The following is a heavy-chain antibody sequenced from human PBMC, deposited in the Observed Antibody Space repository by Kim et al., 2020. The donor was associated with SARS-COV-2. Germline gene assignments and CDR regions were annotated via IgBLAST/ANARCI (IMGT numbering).Heavy chain of an antibody. CDR2: MNPNSGNT. D-gene: IGHD6-13*01. CDR1: GYTFTSYD. V-gene: IGHV1-8*01. J-gene: IGHJ6*03. Sequence: ASVKVSCKASGYTFTSYDINWVRQATGQGLEWMGWMNPNSGNTGYAQKFQGRVTMTRNTSISTAYMELSSLRSEDTAVYYCARGGPGYSSSWYARDYYYYYMDVWGKGTTVTVSS. CDR3: ARGGPGYSSSWYARDYYYYYMDV.